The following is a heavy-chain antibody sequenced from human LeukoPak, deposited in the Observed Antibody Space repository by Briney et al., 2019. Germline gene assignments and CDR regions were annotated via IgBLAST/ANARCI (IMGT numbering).Heavy chain of an antibody. CDR2: ISYDGINK. Sequence: GGSLRLSCAASGLTFSTYAVHWVRQAPGKGLEWVAVISYDGINKYHADSVKGRFTISRDNSKNTLYLQMDSLRAEDTAVYYCARGPLSTVYYSAMDVWGQGTTVTVSS. CDR3: ARGPLSTVYYSAMDV. J-gene: IGHJ6*02. V-gene: IGHV3-30-3*01. CDR1: GLTFSTYA. D-gene: IGHD4-11*01.